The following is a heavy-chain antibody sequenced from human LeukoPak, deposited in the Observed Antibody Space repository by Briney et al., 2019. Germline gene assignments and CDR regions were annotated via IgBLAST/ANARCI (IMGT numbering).Heavy chain of an antibody. J-gene: IGHJ4*02. CDR2: ISYDGGDK. Sequence: GGSLRLSCAASAFTFSSYGMHWVRQAPGKGLEWVALISYDGGDKDYAKSVKGRFTISRDNSKNTLYLQMNSLRAEDTAAYYCAKDMSGGDCPDYWGQGTLVTVSS. CDR3: AKDMSGGDCPDY. CDR1: AFTFSSYG. V-gene: IGHV3-30*18. D-gene: IGHD2-21*02.